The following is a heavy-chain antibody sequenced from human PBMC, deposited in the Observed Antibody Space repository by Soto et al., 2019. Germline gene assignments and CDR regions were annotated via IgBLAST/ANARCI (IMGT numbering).Heavy chain of an antibody. CDR3: ARTPGPELGVTIDSSGRYDAFDI. J-gene: IGHJ3*02. CDR1: GGSISSYY. Sequence: PSETLSLTCTVSGGSISSYYCSWIRQPPWKGLEWIGYIYYSGITNYNPSLKSRVTISVDTSKNQFSLKLSSVTAADTAVYYCARTPGPELGVTIDSSGRYDAFDIWRQGTMFNLSS. CDR2: IYYSGIT. D-gene: IGHD3-22*01. V-gene: IGHV4-59*01.